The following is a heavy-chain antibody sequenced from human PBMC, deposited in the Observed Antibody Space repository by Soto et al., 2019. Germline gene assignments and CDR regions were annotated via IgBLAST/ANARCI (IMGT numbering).Heavy chain of an antibody. J-gene: IGHJ4*02. D-gene: IGHD2-2*01. CDR2: IVVGSGNT. V-gene: IGHV1-58*01. CDR1: GFTFRSSA. CDR3: AAVAIGYCSRTSCYHFDY. Sequence: SVKVSCKGSGFTFRSSAVQWVRQARGQRLEWIGWIVVGSGNTNYAQKFQERVTITRDMSTSTVYMELSSLRSEDTAVYYCAAVAIGYCSRTSCYHFDYWGQGTLVTVSS.